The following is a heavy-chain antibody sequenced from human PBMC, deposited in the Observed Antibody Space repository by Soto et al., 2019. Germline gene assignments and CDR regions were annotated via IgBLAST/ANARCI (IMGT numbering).Heavy chain of an antibody. D-gene: IGHD3-10*01. CDR3: ARVKYYGSGNYDESRFDL. J-gene: IGHJ5*02. Sequence: PSETLSLTCAVSGGSVSSSGYSWGWIRHPPGKGLEWIGYFYHGETYYNPSLKSRVTISLDSPQNQFSLTLNSVTAADTAVYYYARVKYYGSGNYDESRFDLWGQGTLVT. CDR1: GGSVSSSGYS. V-gene: IGHV4-30-2*01. CDR2: FYHGET.